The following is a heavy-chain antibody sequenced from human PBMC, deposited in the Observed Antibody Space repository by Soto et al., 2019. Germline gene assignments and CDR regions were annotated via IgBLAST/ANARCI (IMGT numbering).Heavy chain of an antibody. J-gene: IGHJ4*02. Sequence: QITLQESRPTLVKPTQTLTLTCTFSGFSLNTDGMGVAWIRQSPGKALECLTIMYWNGDKRYSPSLRTRLTISKGTSENQVVLTMTNMDPVDTGTYYCAHRGTSGSLTWGQGAQVTVSS. CDR3: AHRGTSGSLT. D-gene: IGHD1-26*01. CDR2: MYWNGDK. CDR1: GFSLNTDGMG. V-gene: IGHV2-5*01.